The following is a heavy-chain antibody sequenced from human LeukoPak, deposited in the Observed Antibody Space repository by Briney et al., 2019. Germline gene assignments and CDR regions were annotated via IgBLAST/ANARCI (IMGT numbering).Heavy chain of an antibody. Sequence: ASVKVSCKASGYTFTDYYMHWVRQAPGQGLEWMGWINPNSGGTNYAQKFQGRVTMTRDTSISTAYMELSRLRSDDTAVYYCARRGMDGSGSYYTFDYWGQGTLVTVSS. CDR2: INPNSGGT. CDR1: GYTFTDYY. J-gene: IGHJ4*02. CDR3: ARRGMDGSGSYYTFDY. V-gene: IGHV1-2*02. D-gene: IGHD3-10*01.